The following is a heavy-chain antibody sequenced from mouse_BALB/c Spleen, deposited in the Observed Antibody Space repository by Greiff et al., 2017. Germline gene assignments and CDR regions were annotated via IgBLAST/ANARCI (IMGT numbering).Heavy chain of an antibody. D-gene: IGHD2-4*01. Sequence: EVQLQQSGTVLARPGASVKMSCKASGYTFTSYWMHWVKQRPGQGLEWIGAIYPGNSDTSYNQKFKGKAKLTAVTSTSTAYMELSSLTNEDSAVYYCTRAITTYYYAMDYWGQGTSVTVSS. CDR3: TRAITTYYYAMDY. CDR1: GYTFTSYW. CDR2: IYPGNSDT. V-gene: IGHV1-5*01. J-gene: IGHJ4*01.